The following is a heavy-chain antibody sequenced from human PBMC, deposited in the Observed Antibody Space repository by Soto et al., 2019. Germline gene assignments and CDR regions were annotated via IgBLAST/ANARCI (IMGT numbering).Heavy chain of an antibody. CDR3: ARGEQWLVEGDYYYYYGMDV. D-gene: IGHD6-19*01. Sequence: GGSLRLSCAASGLTFRSYSMNWVRQAPGKGLEWVSSISSSSSYIYYADSVKGRFTISRDNAKNSLYLEMNSLRAEDTAVYYCARGEQWLVEGDYYYYYGMDVWGQGTTVTV. V-gene: IGHV3-21*01. CDR1: GLTFRSYS. J-gene: IGHJ6*02. CDR2: ISSSSSYI.